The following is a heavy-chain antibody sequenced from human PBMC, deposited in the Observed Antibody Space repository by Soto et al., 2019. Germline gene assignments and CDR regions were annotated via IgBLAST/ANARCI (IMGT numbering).Heavy chain of an antibody. Sequence: SETLSLTCSVSGGSISSYYWNWIRQPPGKGLEWIGYIYYSGSTNYNPSLKSRVTISVDTSKSQFSLKLSSVTAADTAVYYCARGPTVNYYYYGMDVWGQGTTVTVSS. CDR1: GGSISSYY. V-gene: IGHV4-59*01. CDR3: ARGPTVNYYYYGMDV. CDR2: IYYSGST. J-gene: IGHJ6*02. D-gene: IGHD4-17*01.